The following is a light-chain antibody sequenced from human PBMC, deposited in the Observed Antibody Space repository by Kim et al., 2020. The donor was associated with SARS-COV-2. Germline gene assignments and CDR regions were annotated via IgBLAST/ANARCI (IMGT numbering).Light chain of an antibody. CDR3: QQSYSTLALT. J-gene: IGKJ4*01. CDR2: AAS. V-gene: IGKV1-39*01. Sequence: ASVGDRVTITCRASQSISSYLNWYQQKPGKAPKLLIYAASSLQSGVPSRFSGSGSGTDFTLTISSLQPEDFATYYCQQSYSTLALTFGGGTKLEIK. CDR1: QSISSY.